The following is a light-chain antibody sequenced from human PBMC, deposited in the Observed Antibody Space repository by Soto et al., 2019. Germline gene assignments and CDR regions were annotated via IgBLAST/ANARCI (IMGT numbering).Light chain of an antibody. CDR2: GNN. CDR1: SSNIGAGYD. V-gene: IGLV1-40*01. Sequence: QSVLTQPPSVSGAPGQRVTISCTGSSSNIGAGYDVHWYQQLPGTAPKLLIYGNNNRPSGVPDRFSGSKSGTSASLAITGLQAEDEADYFCQSYDNSQNAYVVFGGGTKLTVL. J-gene: IGLJ2*01. CDR3: QSYDNSQNAYVV.